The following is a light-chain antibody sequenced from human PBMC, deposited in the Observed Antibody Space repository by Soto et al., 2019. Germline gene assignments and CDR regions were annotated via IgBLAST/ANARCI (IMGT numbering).Light chain of an antibody. V-gene: IGKV1-39*01. J-gene: IGKJ4*01. CDR3: QQSYSTLVLT. CDR2: AAS. Sequence: IQMTQSPSSLSASVGDRVTITCRASQGVDSDLSWYQQKPGKAPKLLIYAASSLHSGVPTRFRGSGSGTHFTLTSSSLQPEDVATYYCQQSYSTLVLTFGGGTKVELK. CDR1: QGVDSD.